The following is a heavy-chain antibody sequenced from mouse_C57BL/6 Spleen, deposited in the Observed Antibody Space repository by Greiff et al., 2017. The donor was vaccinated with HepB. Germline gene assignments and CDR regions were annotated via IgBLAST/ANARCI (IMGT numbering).Heavy chain of an antibody. D-gene: IGHD2-5*01. CDR1: GYSITSGYY. V-gene: IGHV3-6*01. CDR2: ISYDGSN. CDR3: ARDYYSKGDYAMDY. J-gene: IGHJ4*01. Sequence: ESGPGLVKPSQSLSLTCSVTGYSITSGYYWNWIRQFPGNKLEWMGYISYDGSNNYNPSLKNRISITRDTSKNQFFLKLNSVTTEDTATYYCARDYYSKGDYAMDYWGQGTSVTVSS.